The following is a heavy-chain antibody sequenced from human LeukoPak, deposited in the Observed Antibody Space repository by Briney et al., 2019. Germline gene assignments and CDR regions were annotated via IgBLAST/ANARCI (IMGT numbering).Heavy chain of an antibody. CDR2: ISSSSSYI. D-gene: IGHD3-22*01. J-gene: IGHJ4*02. Sequence: GGSLRLSCAASGFTFSSYSMNWVRQAPGKGLEWVSSISSSSSYIYYADSVKGRSTISRDNAKNSLYLQMNSLRAEDTAVYYCAQTTYYYDSSGYYDHWGQGTLVTVSS. V-gene: IGHV3-21*01. CDR3: AQTTYYYDSSGYYDH. CDR1: GFTFSSYS.